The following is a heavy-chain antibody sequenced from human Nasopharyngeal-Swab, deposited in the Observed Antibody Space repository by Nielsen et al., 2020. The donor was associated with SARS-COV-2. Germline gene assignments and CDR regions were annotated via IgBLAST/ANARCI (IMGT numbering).Heavy chain of an antibody. Sequence: GSLRLSCTVSGGSFSTYYWNWLRQPPGKGLEWIGHIYYSGGTNYSPSLKSRVTISVDTSKNQFSLKLSSVTAADTAVYYCARAAYNTIGWFDPWGQGTLVTVSS. D-gene: IGHD3-3*01. V-gene: IGHV4-59*01. CDR2: IYYSGGT. CDR3: ARAAYNTIGWFDP. J-gene: IGHJ5*02. CDR1: GGSFSTYY.